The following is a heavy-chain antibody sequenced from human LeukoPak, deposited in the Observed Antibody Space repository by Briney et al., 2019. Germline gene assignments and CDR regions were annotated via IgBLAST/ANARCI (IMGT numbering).Heavy chain of an antibody. CDR3: ARDFSWTGDYYYYGMDV. CDR2: INPSGGST. V-gene: IGHV1-46*01. J-gene: IGHJ6*02. D-gene: IGHD3/OR15-3a*01. Sequence: GSVKVSCTTSGFPFPAYYIHWVRQAPGQGLEWMAIINPSGGSTSYAQKFQGRVTVTRDTSTSTVHMELSSLRSEDTAVYYCARDFSWTGDYYYYGMDVWGQGTTVTVSS. CDR1: GFPFPAYY.